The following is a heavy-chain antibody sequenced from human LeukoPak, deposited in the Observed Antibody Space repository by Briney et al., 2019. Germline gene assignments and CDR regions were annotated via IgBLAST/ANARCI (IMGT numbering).Heavy chain of an antibody. D-gene: IGHD2-21*02. Sequence: SETLSLTCAVSGGSISSVGYSWSWIRQPPGKGLEWIGYIYHSGSTYYNPSLKSRVTISVDGSKNQSSLKLSSVTAADTAVYYCARGAGGDDIWYFDFWGRGTLVTVSS. CDR1: GGSISSVGYS. CDR2: IYHSGST. CDR3: ARGAGGDDIWYFDF. J-gene: IGHJ2*01. V-gene: IGHV4-30-2*01.